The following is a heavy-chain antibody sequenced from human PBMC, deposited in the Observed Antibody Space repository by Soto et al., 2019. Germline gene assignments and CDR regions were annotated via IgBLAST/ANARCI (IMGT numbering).Heavy chain of an antibody. D-gene: IGHD4-17*01. Sequence: AEPLSLTWAVYGGSFSGYYWSWIRQPPGKGLELIGEINHSGSTNYNPSLKSRVTISVDXXXXXXSXKXSSXXAAATAVYYCVRGGDYSGYFDYWGQGTLVTVS. V-gene: IGHV4-34*01. CDR1: GGSFSGYY. CDR2: INHSGST. J-gene: IGHJ4*02. CDR3: VRGGDYSGYFDY.